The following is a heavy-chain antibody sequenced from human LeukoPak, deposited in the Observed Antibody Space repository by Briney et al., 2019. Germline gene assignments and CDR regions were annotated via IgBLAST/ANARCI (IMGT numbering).Heavy chain of an antibody. Sequence: GGSLRLSCAASGFTFDDYGMSWVRQAPGKGLEWVSGINWNGGSTGYAGSVKGRFTISRDNAKNSLYLQMNSLRAEDTALYYCARDGARLLPRPYYFDYWGQGTLVTVSP. CDR2: INWNGGST. J-gene: IGHJ4*02. CDR3: ARDGARLLPRPYYFDY. D-gene: IGHD2/OR15-2a*01. CDR1: GFTFDDYG. V-gene: IGHV3-20*04.